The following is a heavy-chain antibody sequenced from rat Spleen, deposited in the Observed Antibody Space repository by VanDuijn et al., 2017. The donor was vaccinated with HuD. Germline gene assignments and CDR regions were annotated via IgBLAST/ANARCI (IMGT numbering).Heavy chain of an antibody. J-gene: IGHJ4*01. D-gene: IGHD1-1*01. Sequence: EVQLVESGGGLVQPGRSMKLSCAASGFTFNKYDMAWVRQAPKKGLEWVATISYDGNNNFYRDCVKGRFTFYRENAKSIQNLQMDISMHDDMATYYWARGDMDAWGQGALVTVSS. CDR3: ARGDMDA. V-gene: IGHV5-7*01. CDR2: ISYDGNNN. CDR1: GFTFNKYD.